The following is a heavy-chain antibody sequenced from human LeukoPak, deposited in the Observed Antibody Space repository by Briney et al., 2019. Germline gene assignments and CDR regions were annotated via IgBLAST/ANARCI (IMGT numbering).Heavy chain of an antibody. CDR2: IYYSGST. CDR1: GGSISSYY. J-gene: IGHJ4*02. V-gene: IGHV4-59*01. Sequence: SETLSLTCTVSGGSISSYYWSWIRQPPGKGLEWIGYIYYSGSTNYNPSLKSRVTISVDTSKNQFSLKLSSVTAADTAVYYCARALGDSSGYYPDYWGQGTLVTVSP. CDR3: ARALGDSSGYYPDY. D-gene: IGHD3-22*01.